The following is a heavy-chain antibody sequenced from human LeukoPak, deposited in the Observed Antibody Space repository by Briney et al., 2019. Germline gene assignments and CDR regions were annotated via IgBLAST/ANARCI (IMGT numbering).Heavy chain of an antibody. Sequence: SETLSLTCTVSGGSISSSSYYWGWIRQPPGKGLEWIGSIYYSGSTYYNPSLKSRVTISVDTSKNQFSLKLSSVTAADTAVYYCARLVVPAASDYLGQGTLVTVSS. V-gene: IGHV4-39*01. CDR2: IYYSGST. J-gene: IGHJ4*02. D-gene: IGHD2-2*01. CDR1: GGSISSSSYY. CDR3: ARLVVPAASDY.